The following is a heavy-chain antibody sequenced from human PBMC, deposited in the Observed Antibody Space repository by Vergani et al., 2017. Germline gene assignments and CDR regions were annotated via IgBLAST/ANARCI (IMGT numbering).Heavy chain of an antibody. CDR2: IIPILGIA. CDR3: ARETSIAAAYGMDV. CDR1: GGTFSSYA. Sequence: QVQLVQSGAEVKKPGSSVKVSCKASGGTFSSYAISWVRQAPGQGLEWMGRIIPILGIANYAQKFQGRVTITADKSTSTAYMELSSLRSEDTAVYYCARETSIAAAYGMDVWGQGTTVTVSS. J-gene: IGHJ6*02. V-gene: IGHV1-69*04. D-gene: IGHD6-13*01.